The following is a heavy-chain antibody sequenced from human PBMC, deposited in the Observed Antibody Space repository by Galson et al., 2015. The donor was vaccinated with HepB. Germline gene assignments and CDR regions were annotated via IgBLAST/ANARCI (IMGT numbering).Heavy chain of an antibody. CDR1: GFTFSSYS. V-gene: IGHV3-48*01. CDR2: IGSNASSI. CDR3: VRGPDY. J-gene: IGHJ4*02. Sequence: SLRLSCAASGFTFSSYSMNWVRQAPGKGLEWVSYIGSNASSIHYADSVKGRFTIYGDNAKNSLYLQMNSLRAEDTAVYYCVRGPDYWGQGTLVTVSS.